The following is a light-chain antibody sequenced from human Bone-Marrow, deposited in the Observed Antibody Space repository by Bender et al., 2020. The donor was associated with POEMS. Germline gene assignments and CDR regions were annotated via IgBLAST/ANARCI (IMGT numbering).Light chain of an antibody. CDR2: EVS. V-gene: IGLV2-14*01. CDR1: SSDVGGYNY. CDR3: SSYTSSTSTYV. J-gene: IGLJ1*01. Sequence: QPALTQPASVSGSPGQSITISCTGTSSDVGGYNYVSWYQQHPGKAPKLIIYEVSNRPSGVSTRFSGSKSDNTASLTISGLQADDEADYYCSSYTSSTSTYVFGTGTKVTVL.